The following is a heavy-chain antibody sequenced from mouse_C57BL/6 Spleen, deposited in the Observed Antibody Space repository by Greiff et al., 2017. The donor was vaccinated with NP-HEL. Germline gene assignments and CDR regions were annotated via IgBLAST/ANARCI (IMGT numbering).Heavy chain of an antibody. CDR2: ISSGSSTI. Sequence: EVQLVESGGGLVKPGGSLKLSCAASGFTFSDYGMHWVRQAPEKGLEWVAYISSGSSTIYYADTVKGRFTISRDNAKNTLFLQMTSLRSEDTAMYYCARGLTLYYFDYWGQGTTLTVSS. D-gene: IGHD3-1*01. CDR1: GFTFSDYG. CDR3: ARGLTLYYFDY. J-gene: IGHJ2*01. V-gene: IGHV5-17*01.